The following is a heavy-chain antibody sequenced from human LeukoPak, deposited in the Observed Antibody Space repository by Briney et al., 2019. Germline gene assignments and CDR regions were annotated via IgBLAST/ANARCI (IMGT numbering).Heavy chain of an antibody. CDR2: IIPIFGSS. D-gene: IGHD3-22*01. V-gene: IGHV1-69*13. J-gene: IGHJ6*03. Sequence: ASVKVSCKASGGTFNNYAINWVRQAPGQGLEWMGGIIPIFGSSNYAQKFQGRVTITADESTSTAYMELSSLRSEDTAVYYCASGSSSSRAYYYDSSGYYYELYYYYYMDVWGKGTTVTISS. CDR1: GGTFNNYA. CDR3: ASGSSSSRAYYYDSSGYYYELYYYYYMDV.